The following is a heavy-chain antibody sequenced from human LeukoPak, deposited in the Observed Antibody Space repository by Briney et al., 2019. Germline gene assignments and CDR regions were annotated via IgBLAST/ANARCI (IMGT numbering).Heavy chain of an antibody. CDR1: GGTFSSYA. V-gene: IGHV1-69*13. Sequence: SVKVSCKASGGTFSSYAIGWVRQAPGQGLEWMGGIIPIFGTANYAQKFQGRVTITADESTSTAYMELSSLRSEDTAVYYCARGTTRTPLYYYGMDVWGQGTTVTVSS. D-gene: IGHD1-1*01. J-gene: IGHJ6*02. CDR3: ARGTTRTPLYYYGMDV. CDR2: IIPIFGTA.